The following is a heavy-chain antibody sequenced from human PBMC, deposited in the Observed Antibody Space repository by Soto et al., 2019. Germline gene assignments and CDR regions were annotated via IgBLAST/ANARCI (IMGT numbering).Heavy chain of an antibody. D-gene: IGHD4-4*01. J-gene: IGHJ4*02. CDR1: GFSFSNYE. V-gene: IGHV3-48*03. CDR3: ARDRATVVSPFDY. CDR2: ISGSGRTK. Sequence: PGGSLRLSCAASGFSFSNYEMNWVRQAPGKGPEWIAYISGSGRTKYYAESVEGRFSISRDNAKDSLLLQMNNLRPDDTGVYYCARDRATVVSPFDYWGLGTLVTVSS.